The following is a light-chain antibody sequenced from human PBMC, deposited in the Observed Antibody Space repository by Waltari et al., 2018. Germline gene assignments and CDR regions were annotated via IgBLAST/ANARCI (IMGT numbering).Light chain of an antibody. CDR2: GAS. CDR3: QHYHSWPLT. J-gene: IGKJ4*01. V-gene: IGKV3-15*01. Sequence: EVVMTQSPATLSVSPGERATLSCRASQNINNNLAWYHQIPGQAHRLLIYGASTRATGIPARFSGSGSGTEFTLTISNLQSEDFAVYYCQHYHSWPLTFGGGTRVELK. CDR1: QNINNN.